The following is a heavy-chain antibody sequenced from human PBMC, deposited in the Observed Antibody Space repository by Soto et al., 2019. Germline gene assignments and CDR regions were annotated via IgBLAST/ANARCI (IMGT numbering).Heavy chain of an antibody. CDR2: INHSGST. V-gene: IGHV4-34*01. D-gene: IGHD2-2*01. CDR3: ARGRGIVVVPAAIGWFDP. CDR1: GGSFSGYY. Sequence: SETLSLTCAVYGGSFSGYYWSWIRQPPGKGLEWIGEINHSGSTNYNPSLKSRVTISVDTSKNQFSLKQSYVTAADTAVDYCARGRGIVVVPAAIGWFDPWGQGTLVTVSS. J-gene: IGHJ5*02.